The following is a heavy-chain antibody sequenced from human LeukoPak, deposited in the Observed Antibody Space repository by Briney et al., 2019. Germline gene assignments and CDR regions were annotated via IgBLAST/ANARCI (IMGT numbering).Heavy chain of an antibody. V-gene: IGHV1-2*02. CDR1: GYTFTGYY. D-gene: IGHD6-19*01. CDR3: ARAVRIAVAGTRPYYFDY. CDR2: INPNSGGT. J-gene: IGHJ4*02. Sequence: ASVKVSRKASGYTFTGYYMHWVRQAPGQGLEWMGWINPNSGGTNYAQKFQGRVTMTRDTSISTAYMELSRLRSDDTAVYYCARAVRIAVAGTRPYYFDYWGQGTLVTVSS.